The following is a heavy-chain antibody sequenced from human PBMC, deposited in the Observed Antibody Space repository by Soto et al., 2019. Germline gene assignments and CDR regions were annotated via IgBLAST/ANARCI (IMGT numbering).Heavy chain of an antibody. Sequence: SVKVSCKASGGTFSSYAISWVRQAPGQGLEWMGGIIPIFGTANYAQKFQGRVTITADESTSTAYMELSSLRSEDTAVYYCASVGDSSGYYLNWFDPWGQGTLVTVSS. CDR3: ASVGDSSGYYLNWFDP. J-gene: IGHJ5*02. CDR2: IIPIFGTA. CDR1: GGTFSSYA. D-gene: IGHD3-22*01. V-gene: IGHV1-69*13.